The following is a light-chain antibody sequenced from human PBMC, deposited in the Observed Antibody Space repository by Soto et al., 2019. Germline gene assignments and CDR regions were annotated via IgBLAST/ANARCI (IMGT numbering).Light chain of an antibody. CDR1: QGISSA. CDR2: DAS. Sequence: AIQLTQSPSSLSASVGDRVTITCRASQGISSALAWYQQKPGKAPKLLIYDASSLESGVPSRFSGSGSGTDFTLTISSLQPEDFATYYCQQFNSYPLLGAGTKVDIK. CDR3: QQFNSYPL. J-gene: IGKJ4*01. V-gene: IGKV1-13*02.